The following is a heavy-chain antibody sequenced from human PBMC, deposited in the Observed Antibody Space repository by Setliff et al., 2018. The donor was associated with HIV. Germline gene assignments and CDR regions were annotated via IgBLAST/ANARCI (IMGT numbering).Heavy chain of an antibody. CDR3: TNIDYNFWSGYYPDC. CDR1: GFTFSNAW. CDR2: IKSKTDGGTT. Sequence: GGSLRLSCAASGFTFSNAWMSWVRQAPGKGLEWVGRIKSKTDGGTTDYAAPVKGRFTISRDDSKNTLYLQMNSLKTEDTAVYYCTNIDYNFWSGYYPDCWGQGTLVTVSS. D-gene: IGHD3-3*01. J-gene: IGHJ4*02. V-gene: IGHV3-15*01.